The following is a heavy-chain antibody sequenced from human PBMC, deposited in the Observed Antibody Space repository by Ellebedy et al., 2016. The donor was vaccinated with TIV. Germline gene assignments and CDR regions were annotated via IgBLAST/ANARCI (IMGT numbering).Heavy chain of an antibody. Sequence: ASVKVSCXTSGYSFTSYYMHWVRHAPGQGLEWMGLIHPSGGRTSYAQKFQGRVILTRDTSTRTFYMELYSLRSEDTAVYYCVRDSERGDDGWFDPWGQGTLVTVSS. J-gene: IGHJ5*02. V-gene: IGHV1-46*01. CDR3: VRDSERGDDGWFDP. CDR1: GYSFTSYY. D-gene: IGHD4-17*01. CDR2: IHPSGGRT.